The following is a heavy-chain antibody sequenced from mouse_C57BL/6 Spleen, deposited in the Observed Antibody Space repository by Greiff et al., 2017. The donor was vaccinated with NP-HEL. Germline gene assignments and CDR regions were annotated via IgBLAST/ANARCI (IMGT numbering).Heavy chain of an antibody. J-gene: IGHJ1*03. CDR2: IDPSDSYT. Sequence: VKLQQPGAELVMPGASVKLSCKASGYTFTSYWMHWVKQRPGQGLEWIGEIDPSDSYTNYNQKFQGKSTLTVDKSSSTAYKQLSSLTSEDSAVYYCARGGNYGHYGYFDVWGTGTTVTVSS. CDR1: GYTFTSYW. D-gene: IGHD2-1*01. V-gene: IGHV1-69*01. CDR3: ARGGNYGHYGYFDV.